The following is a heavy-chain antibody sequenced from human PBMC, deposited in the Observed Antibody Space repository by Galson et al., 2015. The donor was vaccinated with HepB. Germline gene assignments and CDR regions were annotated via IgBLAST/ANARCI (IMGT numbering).Heavy chain of an antibody. CDR1: GGSINYYY. CDR3: ARQSGEYSSDWYLGSFNYMDV. J-gene: IGHJ6*03. D-gene: IGHD6-19*01. CDR2: ISDSGNT. V-gene: IGHV4-59*01. Sequence: ETLSLTCTVSGGSINYYYWSWIRQSPGRGLEWIGYISDSGNTNYHPSLKSRVTISLDTSKNQFSLRLNSVTAADTAVYYCARQSGEYSSDWYLGSFNYMDVWGKGSTVTASS.